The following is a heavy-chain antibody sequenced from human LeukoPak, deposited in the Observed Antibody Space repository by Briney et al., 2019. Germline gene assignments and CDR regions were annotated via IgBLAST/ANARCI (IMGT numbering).Heavy chain of an antibody. Sequence: PSETLSLACGVYGGSCVGYYWNCIRQPPGMGHAWIGEINDSGSTNYNPSLKSRVTISVDTSKNQFSPKLSSVSAADTAVYYCARGLPGLLYYFDYWGQGTLVTVSS. CDR2: INDSGST. CDR1: GGSCVGYY. D-gene: IGHD1-26*01. J-gene: IGHJ4*02. CDR3: ARGLPGLLYYFDY. V-gene: IGHV4-34*01.